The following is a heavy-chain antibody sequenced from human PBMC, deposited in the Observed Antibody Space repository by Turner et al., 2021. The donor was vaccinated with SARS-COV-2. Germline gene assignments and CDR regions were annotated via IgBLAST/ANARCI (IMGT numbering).Heavy chain of an antibody. CDR3: ARQAAGQGLDY. J-gene: IGHJ4*02. Sequence: QVQLQESGPGLVKPSETLSLTCTVSGGSISSSSYFWGWIRQPPTKDLEWIGSNYYSGTTYSKPAQKSRVPLSIEPSKNQFALNATYVTAAETGHFYCARQAAGQGLDYWGRGILVTVSS. CDR2: NYYSGTT. D-gene: IGHD3-10*01. V-gene: IGHV4-39*01. CDR1: GGSISSSSYF.